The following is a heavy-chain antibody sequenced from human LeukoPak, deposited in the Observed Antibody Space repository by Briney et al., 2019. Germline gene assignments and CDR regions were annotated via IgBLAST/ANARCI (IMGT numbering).Heavy chain of an antibody. CDR1: GFTFSSYE. D-gene: IGHD2-15*01. V-gene: IGHV3-48*03. CDR3: ARGGLPTHLAFDY. CDR2: ISSSGSTI. J-gene: IGHJ4*02. Sequence: GGSLRLSCAASGFTFSSYEMNWVRQAPGKGLEWVSYISSSGSTIYYADSVKGRFTISRDNAKNSLYLQMNSLRAEDTAVYYCARGGLPTHLAFDYWGQGTLVTVSS.